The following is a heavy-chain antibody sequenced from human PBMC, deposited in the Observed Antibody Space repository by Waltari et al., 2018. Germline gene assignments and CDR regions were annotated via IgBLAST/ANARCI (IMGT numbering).Heavy chain of an antibody. CDR1: GYTFTDYA. CDR3: SREALVGTNTIVDY. CDR2: VNTQTGNP. V-gene: IGHV7-4-1*01. Sequence: QVHLEQSGSELKRPGASVRISCLTSGYTFTDYALNWLRQAPGQGLQWLGWVNTQTGNPTYAQGLSRRFVFSVDTSVATAYLQIDSLTTSDSAVYFCSREALVGTNTIVDYWGRGTLVTV. J-gene: IGHJ4*02. D-gene: IGHD1-26*01.